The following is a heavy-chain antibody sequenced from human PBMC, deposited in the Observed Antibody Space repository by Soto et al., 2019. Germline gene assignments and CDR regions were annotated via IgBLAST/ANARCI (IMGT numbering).Heavy chain of an antibody. CDR2: IKQDGSEK. Sequence: EVQLVESGGGLVQPGGSLRLSCAASGFTFSSYWMSWVRQAPGKGLEWVANIKQDGSEKYYEDSVKGRFTISRDNAKNSVYLQMNSLRAEDTAVYYCARDRYSYYDFWSGSLPYYYYGMDVWGQGTTVTVSS. CDR1: GFTFSSYW. D-gene: IGHD3-3*01. J-gene: IGHJ6*02. V-gene: IGHV3-7*01. CDR3: ARDRYSYYDFWSGSLPYYYYGMDV.